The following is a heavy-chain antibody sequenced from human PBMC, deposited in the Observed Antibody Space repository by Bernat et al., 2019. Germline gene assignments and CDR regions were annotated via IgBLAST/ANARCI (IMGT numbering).Heavy chain of an antibody. V-gene: IGHV3-30*01. D-gene: IGHD3-10*01. J-gene: IGHJ6*03. CDR3: ARSKARDVLLLLRESPRGYYMDV. CDR2: ISYDGSNK. Sequence: QVQLVESGGGVVQPGRSLRLSCAASGFTFSSYAMHWVRQAPGKGLEWVAIISYDGSNKYYADSVKGRFTISRDNSKNTLYLQMNSLRAEDTAVYYCARSKARDVLLLLRESPRGYYMDVWGKGTTVTVSS. CDR1: GFTFSSYA.